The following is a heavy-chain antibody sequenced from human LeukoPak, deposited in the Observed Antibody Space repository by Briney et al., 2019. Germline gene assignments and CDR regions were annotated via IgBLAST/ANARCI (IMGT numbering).Heavy chain of an antibody. D-gene: IGHD5/OR15-5a*01. J-gene: IGHJ4*02. Sequence: PGGSLRLSCAGSGFTFSTYWMSWLRQAPGKGLEWVANINQDGSETHYVDSVKGRFTISRDNPKNSLYLQMSSLSPEDTALYYCARDGCGYSVWWGQGTLVTVSS. CDR3: ARDGCGYSVW. CDR2: INQDGSET. V-gene: IGHV3-7*01. CDR1: GFTFSTYW.